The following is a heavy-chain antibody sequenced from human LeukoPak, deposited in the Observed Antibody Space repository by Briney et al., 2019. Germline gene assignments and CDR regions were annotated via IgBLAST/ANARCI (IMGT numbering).Heavy chain of an antibody. CDR2: IYYSGST. CDR3: ASPLTPYSSSLDAFDI. J-gene: IGHJ3*02. V-gene: IGHV4-30-4*01. D-gene: IGHD6-13*01. CDR1: GGSISSGDYY. Sequence: PSQTLSLTCTVSGGSISSGDYYWSWIRQPPGKGLEWIGYIYYSGSTYYNPSLKSRVTISVDTSKNQFSLKLSSVTAADTAVYYCASPLTPYSSSLDAFDIWGQGTMVTVSS.